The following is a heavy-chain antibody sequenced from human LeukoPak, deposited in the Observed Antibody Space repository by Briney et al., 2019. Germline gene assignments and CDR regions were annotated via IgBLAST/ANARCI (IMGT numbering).Heavy chain of an antibody. J-gene: IGHJ3*02. Sequence: SVKVSCKASGGTFSSYGISWVRQAPGQGLEWMGRIIPILGIANYAQKFQGRVTITRDTSASTAYMELSSLRSEDTAVYYCARYRFGEREAFDIWGQGTMVTVSS. D-gene: IGHD3-10*01. CDR3: ARYRFGEREAFDI. CDR1: GGTFSSYG. CDR2: IIPILGIA. V-gene: IGHV1-69*04.